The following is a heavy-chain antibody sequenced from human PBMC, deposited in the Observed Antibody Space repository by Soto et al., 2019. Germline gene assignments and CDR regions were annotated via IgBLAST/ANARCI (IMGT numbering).Heavy chain of an antibody. V-gene: IGHV4-59*08. CDR1: GGSISNYY. CDR2: IYYSGTT. Sequence: PSETLSLTRNVSGGSISNYYWSWIRQPPGKGLEWIGYIYYSGTTNYNPSLKSRVTIPRDTSKNQFSLKLTSVTAADTALYYCGKVLVGATGHTDSDSWGPGTLVTVSS. CDR3: GKVLVGATGHTDSDS. D-gene: IGHD2-15*01. J-gene: IGHJ4*02.